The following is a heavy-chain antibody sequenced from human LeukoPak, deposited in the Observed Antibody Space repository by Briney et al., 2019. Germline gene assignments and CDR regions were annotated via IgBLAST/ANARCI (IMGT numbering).Heavy chain of an antibody. CDR3: ARGGSFGLKANLDS. CDR1: GFNFRHYG. CDR2: ISYAGNNS. Sequence: TGGSLRLSCVASGFNFRHYGIHWVRQAPGKGPQWVAVISYAGNNSYYADSVKGRFTVFRDNSKNTAFLQMKNLRDEDTAVYYCARGGSFGLKANLDSWGQGTLVTVSS. V-gene: IGHV3-30*03. D-gene: IGHD3/OR15-3a*01. J-gene: IGHJ4*02.